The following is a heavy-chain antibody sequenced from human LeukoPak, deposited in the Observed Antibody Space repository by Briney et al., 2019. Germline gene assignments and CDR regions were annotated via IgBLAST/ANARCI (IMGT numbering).Heavy chain of an antibody. V-gene: IGHV3-23*01. CDR2: ISGSGGST. CDR1: GFTFSSYA. CDR3: AKDSLGYSNGFDAFDI. J-gene: IGHJ3*02. D-gene: IGHD6-19*01. Sequence: PGGSLRLSCAASGFTFSSYAMSWVRQAPGKGLEWVSAISGSGGSTYYADSVKGRFTISRDNSKNTLYLQMNSLRAEDTAVYYCAKDSLGYSNGFDAFDIWGQGTMVTVSS.